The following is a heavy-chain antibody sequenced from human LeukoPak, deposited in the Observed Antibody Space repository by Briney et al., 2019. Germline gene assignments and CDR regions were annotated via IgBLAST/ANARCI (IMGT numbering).Heavy chain of an antibody. J-gene: IGHJ4*02. CDR1: GFTFSSYS. Sequence: GGSLTLSCAASGFTFSSYSINWVRQAPGKGLEWLSYISSSSSTTYYADSVKGRFTISRDNAKNSLYLEMNSLRAEDTAVYYCTRDLRGYSYGYFDYWGQGTLVTVSS. CDR2: ISSSSSTT. D-gene: IGHD5-18*01. CDR3: TRDLRGYSYGYFDY. V-gene: IGHV3-48*01.